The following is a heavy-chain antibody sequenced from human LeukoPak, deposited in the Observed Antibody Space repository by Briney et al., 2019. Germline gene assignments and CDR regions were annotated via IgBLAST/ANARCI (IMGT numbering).Heavy chain of an antibody. D-gene: IGHD1-26*01. Sequence: PGGSLRLSCAASEFSVGSNYMTWVRQAPGKGLEWVSLIYSGGSTYYADSVKGRFTISRDNSKNTLYLQMNSLRAEDPAVYYCAISGGYWAWAHWGQGTLVTVSS. CDR1: EFSVGSNY. J-gene: IGHJ4*02. CDR2: IYSGGST. V-gene: IGHV3-66*01. CDR3: AISGGYWAWAH.